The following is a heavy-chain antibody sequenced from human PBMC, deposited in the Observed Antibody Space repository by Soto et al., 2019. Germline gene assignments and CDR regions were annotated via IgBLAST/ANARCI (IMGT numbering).Heavy chain of an antibody. CDR1: GFTFSSYG. J-gene: IGHJ6*02. V-gene: IGHV3-30*18. CDR2: ISYDGSNK. CDR3: AKGPAIVLVPAAMNYYYGMDV. D-gene: IGHD2-2*01. Sequence: QVQLVESGGGVVQPGRSLRLSCAASGFTFSSYGMHWVRQAPGKGLEWVAVISYDGSNKYYADSVKGRFTISRDTSKNTLYLQMDSLRAGDTAVYYCAKGPAIVLVPAAMNYYYGMDVWCQGTTVTVSS.